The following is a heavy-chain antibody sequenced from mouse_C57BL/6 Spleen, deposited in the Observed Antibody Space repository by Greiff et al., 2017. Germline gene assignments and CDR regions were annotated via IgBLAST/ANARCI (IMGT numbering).Heavy chain of an antibody. V-gene: IGHV1-64*01. CDR2: IHPNSGST. CDR1: GYTFTGYW. D-gene: IGHD2-2*01. Sequence: QVQLQQPGAELVKPGASVKLSCKASGYTFTGYWMHWVKQRPGQGLEWIGMIHPNSGSTNYKEKFKRKATLTVDKSSSTAYMQLSSLTSEDSAVYYCACLWFIGSWFAYWGQGALVTVAA. J-gene: IGHJ3*01. CDR3: ACLWFIGSWFAY.